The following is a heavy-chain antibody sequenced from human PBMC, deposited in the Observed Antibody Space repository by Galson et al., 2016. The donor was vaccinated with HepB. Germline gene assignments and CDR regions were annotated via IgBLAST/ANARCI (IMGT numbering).Heavy chain of an antibody. CDR1: GYTFSSYY. D-gene: IGHD6-19*01. V-gene: IGHV1-46*01. J-gene: IGHJ4*02. Sequence: SVKVSCKASGYTFSSYYMHWMRQAPGQGPEWMGIINPSGGSATYAQRFRGRVTMTRDTSTNTVYLELMSLRSEDTAVYYCARDQGSSGWKANYFDYWGQGTLVTVSS. CDR2: INPSGGSA. CDR3: ARDQGSSGWKANYFDY.